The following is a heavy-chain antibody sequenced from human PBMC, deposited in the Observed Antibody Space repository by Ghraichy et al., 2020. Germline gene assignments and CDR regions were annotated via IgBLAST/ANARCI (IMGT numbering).Heavy chain of an antibody. D-gene: IGHD1/OR15-1a*01. J-gene: IGHJ4*02. CDR1: GFTFSAYP. Sequence: GGSLRLSCAASGFTFSAYPMNWVRQAPGKGLEWLSYIHSDDITTYYADSVKGRFTISRDNAKNSLFLQMNSLRDEDTAVYYCVREDDGNNYRFDWGQGTLVTVSS. CDR2: IHSDDITT. CDR3: VREDDGNNYRFD. V-gene: IGHV3-48*02.